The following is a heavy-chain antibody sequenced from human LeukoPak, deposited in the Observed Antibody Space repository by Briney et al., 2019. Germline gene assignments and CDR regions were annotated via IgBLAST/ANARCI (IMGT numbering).Heavy chain of an antibody. CDR3: ARSAAAGTFFDY. Sequence: GGSLRLSCAASGFTFSSYSMNWVRQAPGKGLEWVSSVSSSSSYIYYADSVKGRFTISRDNAKNSLYLQMNSLRAEDTAVYYCARSAAAGTFFDYWGQGTLVTVSS. J-gene: IGHJ4*02. V-gene: IGHV3-21*01. CDR1: GFTFSSYS. CDR2: VSSSSSYI. D-gene: IGHD6-13*01.